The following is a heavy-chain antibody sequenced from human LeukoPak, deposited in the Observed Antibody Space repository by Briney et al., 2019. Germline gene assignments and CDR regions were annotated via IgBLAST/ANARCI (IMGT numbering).Heavy chain of an antibody. CDR3: ARDHDYVWGSYRTHPPDY. CDR2: ISAYNGNT. D-gene: IGHD3-16*02. J-gene: IGHJ4*02. V-gene: IGHV1-18*01. CDR1: GYTFTSYG. Sequence: GASVKVSCKASGYTFTSYGISWVRQAPGQGLEWMGWISAYNGNTNYAQKLQGRVTMTTDTSTSTAYMELRSLRSDDTAVYYCARDHDYVWGSYRTHPPDYWGQGSLVTVSS.